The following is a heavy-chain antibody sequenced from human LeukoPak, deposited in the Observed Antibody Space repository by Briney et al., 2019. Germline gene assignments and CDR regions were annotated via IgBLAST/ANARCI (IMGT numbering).Heavy chain of an antibody. V-gene: IGHV1-2*02. Sequence: ASVKVSCKASGYIFVGYYIHWVRQAPGQGLEWMGWINPNSGGTNYAQSFQGRVTMSRDTSISTVYMELSRLRSDDTAVYYRARAMGNFDYWGQGTLVTVSS. CDR3: ARAMGNFDY. CDR1: GYIFVGYY. CDR2: INPNSGGT. D-gene: IGHD3-10*01. J-gene: IGHJ4*02.